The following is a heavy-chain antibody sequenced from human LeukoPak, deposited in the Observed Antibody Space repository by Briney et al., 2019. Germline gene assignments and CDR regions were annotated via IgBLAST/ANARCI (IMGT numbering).Heavy chain of an antibody. CDR1: GFTFSSYS. Sequence: GGSLGFSCAASGFTFSSYSMNWVRQARGKGLEWVSFISSSSSTIYYADSVKGRFTISRDNAKNSLYLQMNSLRAEDTAVYYCARDRGGSYSAIDYWGQGTLVTVSS. CDR2: ISSSSSTI. D-gene: IGHD1-26*01. V-gene: IGHV3-48*04. CDR3: ARDRGGSYSAIDY. J-gene: IGHJ4*02.